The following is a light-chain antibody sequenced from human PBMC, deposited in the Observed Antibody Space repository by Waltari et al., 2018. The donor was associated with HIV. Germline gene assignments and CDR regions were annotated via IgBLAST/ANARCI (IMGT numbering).Light chain of an antibody. CDR1: QSVSSNY. Sequence: EIVLTQFPGPPSLFPGETAHLPCRTTQSVSSNYLAWYQQKPGQPPRLLIYGAFSRATGIPDRFSGSGSGTDFTLTISRLEPEDFAVYYCHQYGTSPRTFGQGTTVEIK. CDR3: HQYGTSPRT. V-gene: IGKV3-20*01. CDR2: GAF. J-gene: IGKJ1*01.